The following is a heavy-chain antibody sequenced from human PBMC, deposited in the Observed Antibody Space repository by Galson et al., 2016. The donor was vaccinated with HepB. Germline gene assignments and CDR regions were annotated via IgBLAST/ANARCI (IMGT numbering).Heavy chain of an antibody. CDR2: INGGDSGGST. CDR3: TSELKPSAIDY. V-gene: IGHV3-23*01. CDR1: GFTFSSYA. Sequence: SLRLSCAASGFTFSSYAMSWVRQAPGKGLEWVSTINGGDSGGSTYYADSVKGRFTISRDNSKSTLYVEMNSLRADDTAVYYCTSELKPSAIDYWGQGTLVTVSS. D-gene: IGHD2-2*01. J-gene: IGHJ4*02.